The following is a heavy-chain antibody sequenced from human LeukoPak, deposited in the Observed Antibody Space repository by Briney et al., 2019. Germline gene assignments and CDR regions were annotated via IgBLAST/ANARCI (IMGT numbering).Heavy chain of an antibody. D-gene: IGHD4/OR15-4a*01. J-gene: IGHJ4*02. CDR2: IYSGGST. Sequence: GGSLRLSCAASGFTFSSYAMHWVRQAPGKGLEWVSFIYSGGSTHYSDSVKGRFTISRDNSKNTLYLQMNSLRAEDTAVYYCARRAGAYSHPYDYWGQGTLVTVSS. CDR1: GFTFSSYA. CDR3: ARRAGAYSHPYDY. V-gene: IGHV3-53*01.